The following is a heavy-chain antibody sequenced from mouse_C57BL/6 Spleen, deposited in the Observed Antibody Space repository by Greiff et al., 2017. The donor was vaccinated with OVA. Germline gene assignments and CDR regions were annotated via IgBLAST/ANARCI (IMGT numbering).Heavy chain of an antibody. CDR2: IDPSDSYT. CDR1: GYTFTSYW. V-gene: IGHV1-59*01. Sequence: QVQLQQPGAELVRPGTSVKLSCKASGYTFTSYWMHWVKQRPGQGLEWIGVIDPSDSYTNYNQKFKGKATLTVDTSSSTAYMQLSSLTSEDSAVYYCAREAVATDFDYWGQGTTLTVSS. J-gene: IGHJ2*01. D-gene: IGHD1-1*01. CDR3: AREAVATDFDY.